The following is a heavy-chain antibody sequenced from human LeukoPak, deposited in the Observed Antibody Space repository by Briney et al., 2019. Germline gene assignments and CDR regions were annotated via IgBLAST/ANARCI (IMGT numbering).Heavy chain of an antibody. CDR1: GYTFTSFG. J-gene: IGHJ4*02. CDR3: ARDLAGATTGAIPLFDF. V-gene: IGHV1-18*01. D-gene: IGHD1-1*01. Sequence: ASVKVSCKASGYTFTSFGITWMRQAPGQGLEWMGWIGSYNGNTNYAQKFQGRVTVTTDTSTSTAYMELRGLRSDDTAVYYCARDLAGATTGAIPLFDFWGQGALVTVSS. CDR2: IGSYNGNT.